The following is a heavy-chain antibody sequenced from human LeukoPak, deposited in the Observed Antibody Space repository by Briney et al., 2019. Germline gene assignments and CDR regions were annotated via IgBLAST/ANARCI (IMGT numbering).Heavy chain of an antibody. J-gene: IGHJ3*02. D-gene: IGHD3-9*01. CDR1: GFTFSSYS. CDR3: ARDQNVRYFDWLPNDAFDI. V-gene: IGHV3-48*04. Sequence: GGSLRLSCAASGFTFSSYSMNWVRQAPGKGLEWVSYISSSSSTIYYADSVKGRFTISRDNAKNSLYLQMNSLRAEDTAVYYCARDQNVRYFDWLPNDAFDIWGQGTMVTVSS. CDR2: ISSSSSTI.